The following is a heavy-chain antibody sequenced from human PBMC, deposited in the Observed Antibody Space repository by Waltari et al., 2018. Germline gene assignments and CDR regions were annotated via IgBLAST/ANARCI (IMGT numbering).Heavy chain of an antibody. V-gene: IGHV3-21*01. CDR2: ISSSSSYI. CDR1: GFTFSSYS. CDR3: ARDGITYYYDSSGYYPLDY. Sequence: EVQLVESGGGLVKPGGSLRLSCAASGFTFSSYSMNWVRQAPGKGLEWVSSISSSSSYIYYADSVKGRLTISRDNAKNSLYLQMNSLRAEDTAVYYCARDGITYYYDSSGYYPLDYWGQGTLVTVSS. J-gene: IGHJ4*02. D-gene: IGHD3-22*01.